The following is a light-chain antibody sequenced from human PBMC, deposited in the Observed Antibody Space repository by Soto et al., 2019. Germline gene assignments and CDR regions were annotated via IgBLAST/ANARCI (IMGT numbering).Light chain of an antibody. V-gene: IGKV3-11*01. CDR3: QHRGR. CDR2: DAS. CDR1: QNINNF. Sequence: VLTQSPATLSLSPGDRATLSCRAGQNINNFIAWYQHKPGQAPRLLIYDASNRATGIPGRFSGSGSGTAFTLTISSLGSEDFAVYYGQHRGRFGQGTKVDIK. J-gene: IGKJ1*01.